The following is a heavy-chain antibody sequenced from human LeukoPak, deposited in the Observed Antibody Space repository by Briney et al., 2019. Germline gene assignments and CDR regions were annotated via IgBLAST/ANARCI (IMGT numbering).Heavy chain of an antibody. D-gene: IGHD2-15*01. CDR2: IYYSGST. Sequence: PSETLSLTCTVSGGSVSSGSYYWSWIRQPPGKGLEWIGYIYYSGSTNYNPSLKSRVTMSIDMSKNQFSLKLSSVTAADTAVYYCARDSGYCSGGSCYPANFDYWGQGTLVTVSS. J-gene: IGHJ4*02. CDR1: GGSVSSGSYY. V-gene: IGHV4-61*01. CDR3: ARDSGYCSGGSCYPANFDY.